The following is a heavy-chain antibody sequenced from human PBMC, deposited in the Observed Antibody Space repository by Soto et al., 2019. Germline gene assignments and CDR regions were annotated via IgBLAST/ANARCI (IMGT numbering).Heavy chain of an antibody. Sequence: GGSLRLSCTASGFNFRSYGMHWVRQAPGKGLEWVAIVWFDGINKYYADSVKGRFTISRDNSQNTVFLQMDNLGADDTAIYYCARGPLDIVLVPAFDYWGQGTLVTVSS. D-gene: IGHD2-2*03. CDR2: VWFDGINK. CDR3: ARGPLDIVLVPAFDY. V-gene: IGHV3-33*01. CDR1: GFNFRSYG. J-gene: IGHJ4*02.